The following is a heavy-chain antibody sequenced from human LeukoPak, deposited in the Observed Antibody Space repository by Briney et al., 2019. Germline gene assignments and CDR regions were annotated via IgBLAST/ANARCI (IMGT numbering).Heavy chain of an antibody. CDR2: ISTSDST. CDR3: ASDLEGIDSRSWYSYYYMDV. V-gene: IGHV4-4*07. CDR1: GGSISTYY. Sequence: SETLSLTCTVSGGSISTYYWSWIRQPAGKGLEWVGRISTSDSTNYNPSLKSRVTMSVDTSKNQFSLKLTSVTAADTAVYYCASDLEGIDSRSWYSYYYMDVWGKGTTVTVSS. J-gene: IGHJ6*03. D-gene: IGHD6-13*01.